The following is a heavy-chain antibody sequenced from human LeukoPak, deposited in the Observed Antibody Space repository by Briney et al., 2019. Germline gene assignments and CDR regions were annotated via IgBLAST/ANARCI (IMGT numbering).Heavy chain of an antibody. Sequence: GASVKVSCKASGGTFSSYAISWVRQAPGQGREWMGRIIPILGIANYAQKFQGRVTITADKSTSTAYMELSSLRSEDTAVYYCARDSYSSGWDDYWGQGTLVTVSS. CDR1: GGTFSSYA. CDR3: ARDSYSSGWDDY. D-gene: IGHD6-19*01. CDR2: IIPILGIA. V-gene: IGHV1-69*04. J-gene: IGHJ4*02.